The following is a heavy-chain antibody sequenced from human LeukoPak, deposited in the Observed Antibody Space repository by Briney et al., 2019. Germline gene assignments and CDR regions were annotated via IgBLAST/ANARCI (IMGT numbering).Heavy chain of an antibody. Sequence: GGSLRLPCAASGFTFSSYGMHWVRQAPGKGLEWVAVIWYDGSNKYYADSVKGRFTISRDNSKNTLYLQMNSLRAEDTAVYYCARECIAARPLDYWGQGTLVTVSS. J-gene: IGHJ4*02. V-gene: IGHV3-33*01. D-gene: IGHD6-6*01. CDR2: IWYDGSNK. CDR3: ARECIAARPLDY. CDR1: GFTFSSYG.